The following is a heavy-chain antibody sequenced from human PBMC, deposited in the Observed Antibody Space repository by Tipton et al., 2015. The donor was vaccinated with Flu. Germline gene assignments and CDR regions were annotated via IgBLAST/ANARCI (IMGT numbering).Heavy chain of an antibody. D-gene: IGHD5-12*01. CDR3: ARETGHSDNFYYYGMDV. Sequence: ELVKPSQTLSLTCAISGDSVSTNSGAWNWIRQSPSRGLEWLGRTYYRSKWYNDYAVSVKSRITINPDTSKNQLSLQLNSVTPEDTAVYFCARETGHSDNFYYYGMDVWGRGTTVTVSS. CDR2: TYYRSKWYN. J-gene: IGHJ6*02. CDR1: GDSVSTNSGA. V-gene: IGHV6-1*01.